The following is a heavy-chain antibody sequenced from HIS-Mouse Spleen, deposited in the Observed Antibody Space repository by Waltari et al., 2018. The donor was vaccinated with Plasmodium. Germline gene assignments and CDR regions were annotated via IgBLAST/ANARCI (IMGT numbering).Heavy chain of an antibody. CDR3: ARRGGSYYYFDY. D-gene: IGHD1-26*01. V-gene: IGHV4-39*01. Sequence: QLQLQESGPGLVKPSETLSLTCTVSGGSISSSSYYWGWIRQPPGKWLEWIGSIYYSGNTYYNPSLKSRVTISVDTSKNQFSLKLSSVTAADTAVYYCARRGGSYYYFDYWGQGTLVTVSS. CDR2: IYYSGNT. CDR1: GGSISSSSYY. J-gene: IGHJ4*02.